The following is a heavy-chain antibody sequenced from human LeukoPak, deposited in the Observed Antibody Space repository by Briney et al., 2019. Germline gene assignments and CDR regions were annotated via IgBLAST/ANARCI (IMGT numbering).Heavy chain of an antibody. CDR1: GGSISSGDYY. CDR2: IYYSGST. D-gene: IGHD3-10*01. CDR3: ARHPMVRGAPFDY. Sequence: PSETLSLTCTVSGGSISSGDYYWSWIRQPPGKGLEWIGYIYYSGSTSYNPSLKSRVTISVDTSKNQFSLKLSSVTAADTAVYYCARHPMVRGAPFDYWGQGTLVTVSS. J-gene: IGHJ4*02. V-gene: IGHV4-30-4*01.